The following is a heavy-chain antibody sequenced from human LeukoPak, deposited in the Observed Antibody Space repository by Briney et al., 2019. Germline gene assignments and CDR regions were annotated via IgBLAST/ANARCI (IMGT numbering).Heavy chain of an antibody. J-gene: IGHJ4*02. Sequence: GASVKVSCKVSGYTLTELSMHWVRQAPGKGLEWMGWISAYNGNTNYAQKLQGRVTMTTDTSTSTAYMELRSLRSDDTAVYYCARDGDIVVVPAAASFDYWGQGTLVTVSS. CDR3: ARDGDIVVVPAAASFDY. CDR1: GYTLTELS. V-gene: IGHV1-18*01. CDR2: ISAYNGNT. D-gene: IGHD2-2*01.